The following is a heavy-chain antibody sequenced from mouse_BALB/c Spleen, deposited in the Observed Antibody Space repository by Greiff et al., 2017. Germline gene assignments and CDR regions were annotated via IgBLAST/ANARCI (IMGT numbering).Heavy chain of an antibody. CDR2: IDPANGNT. V-gene: IGHV14-3*02. D-gene: IGHD1-2*01. Sequence: EVQLQQSGAELVKPGASVKLSCTASGFNIKDTYMHWVKQRPEQGLEWIGRIDPANGNTKYDPKFQGKATITADTSSNTAYLQLSSLTSEDTAVYYCARCPPYGYRAWFAYWGQGTLVTVSA. CDR3: ARCPPYGYRAWFAY. J-gene: IGHJ3*01. CDR1: GFNIKDTY.